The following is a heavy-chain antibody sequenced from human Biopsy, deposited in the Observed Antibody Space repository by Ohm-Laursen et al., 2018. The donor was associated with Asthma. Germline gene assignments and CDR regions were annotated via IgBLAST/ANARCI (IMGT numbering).Heavy chain of an antibody. Sequence: TLSLTCTVSGASIKTDDHYWSWLRQPPGKGLEWLGFIHYSGSTSYTPSLKGGVTISVDTSKNQFSLKVTSVTAADTAVYYCARQKLAAAEGPFDLWGQGTMVTVSS. J-gene: IGHJ3*01. D-gene: IGHD6-13*01. V-gene: IGHV4-30-4*01. CDR2: IHYSGST. CDR3: ARQKLAAAEGPFDL. CDR1: GASIKTDDHY.